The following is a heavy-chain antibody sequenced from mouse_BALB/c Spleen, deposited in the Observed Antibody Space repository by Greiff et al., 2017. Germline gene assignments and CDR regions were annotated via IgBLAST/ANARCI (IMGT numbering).Heavy chain of an antibody. CDR1: GYTFPDYN. CDR2: IYPYNGGT. CDR3: ARYRDGNYVDY. V-gene: IGHV1S29*02. D-gene: IGHD2-1*01. Sequence: VQVVESGPVLVKPGASVKISCKASGYTFPDYNMHWVKQSHGKSLEWIGYIYPYNGGTGYNQKFKSKATLTVDNSSSTAYMELRSLTSEDSAVYYCARYRDGNYVDYWGQGTTLTVAA. J-gene: IGHJ2*01.